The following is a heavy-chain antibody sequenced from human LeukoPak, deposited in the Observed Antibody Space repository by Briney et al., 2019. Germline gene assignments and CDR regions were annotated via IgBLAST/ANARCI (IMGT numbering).Heavy chain of an antibody. CDR3: AKAGCSSTSCYANY. D-gene: IGHD2-2*01. Sequence: GGSLRLTCAASGFTFDDYATHWVRQAPGKGLEWVSSISWNSGTLGYADSVKGRFTISRDNAKNSLYLQMNSLRAEDMAFYYCAKAGCSSTSCYANYWGQGTLVTVSS. CDR2: ISWNSGTL. V-gene: IGHV3-9*03. J-gene: IGHJ4*02. CDR1: GFTFDDYA.